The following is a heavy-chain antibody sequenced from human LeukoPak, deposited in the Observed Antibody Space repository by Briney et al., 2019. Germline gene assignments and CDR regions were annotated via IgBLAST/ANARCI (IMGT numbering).Heavy chain of an antibody. V-gene: IGHV3-74*01. CDR1: GFTFSSYW. CDR3: ARDQFRLAAAGINAFDI. Sequence: GGSLRLSCAASGFTFSSYWMHWVRQAPGKGLVWVSRINTDGSSTSYADSVKGRFTISRDNAKNSLYLQMNSLRAEDTAVYYCARDQFRLAAAGINAFDIWGQGTMATVSS. J-gene: IGHJ3*02. D-gene: IGHD6-13*01. CDR2: INTDGSST.